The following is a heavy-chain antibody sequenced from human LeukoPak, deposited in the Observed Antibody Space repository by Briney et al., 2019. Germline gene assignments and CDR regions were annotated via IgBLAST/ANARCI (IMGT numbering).Heavy chain of an antibody. CDR1: GYTFTSYG. CDR3: ARVFNQEWLVPNWFDP. D-gene: IGHD6-19*01. J-gene: IGHJ5*02. V-gene: IGHV1-18*01. CDR2: ISAYNGNT. Sequence: ASVKVSCKASGYTFTSYGISWVRQAPGQGLEWMGWISAYNGNTNYAQKLQGRVTMNTDTSTSTAYMELRSLRSDDTAVYYCARVFNQEWLVPNWFDPWGQGTLVTVSS.